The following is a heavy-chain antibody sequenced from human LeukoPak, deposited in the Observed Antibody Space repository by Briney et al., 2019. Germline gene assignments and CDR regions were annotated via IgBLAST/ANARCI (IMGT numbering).Heavy chain of an antibody. CDR2: GYYSGST. D-gene: IGHD6-19*01. J-gene: IGHJ4*02. CDR1: GFSINNSNHY. CDR3: ARRLIAVAGTVVYYFDY. Sequence: SETLSLTCTVSGFSINNSNHYWGWIRQPPGKGLEWIASGYYSGSTYYNPSLKSRVTMSVDTSKNQLSLKLTSVTAADTAVYYCARRLIAVAGTVVYYFDYWGQGTLVTVSS. V-gene: IGHV4-39*01.